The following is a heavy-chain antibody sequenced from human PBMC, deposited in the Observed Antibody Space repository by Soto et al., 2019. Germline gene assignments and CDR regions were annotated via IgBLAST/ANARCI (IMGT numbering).Heavy chain of an antibody. CDR1: GGTLSSYA. D-gene: IGHD5-12*01. V-gene: IGHV1-69*01. CDR2: IIPIFGTA. CDR3: ARAPSPRDGYNSDY. Sequence: QVQLVQSGAEVKKPGSSVKVSCKASGGTLSSYAISWVRQAPGQGIEWMGGIIPIFGTANYAQKFQGRVTITADESTSTAYMELSSLRSEDTAVYYCARAPSPRDGYNSDYWGQGTLVTVSS. J-gene: IGHJ4*02.